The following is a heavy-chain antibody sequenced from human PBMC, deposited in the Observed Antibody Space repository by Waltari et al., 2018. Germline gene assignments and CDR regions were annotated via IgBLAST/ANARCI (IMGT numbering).Heavy chain of an antibody. CDR2: IYPSDSDT. D-gene: IGHD1-26*01. Sequence: EVQLVQSGAEVKKSGESRKISCQGSGYSFNTHWIAWMRQMPGKGLEWMGFIYPSDSDTRYSPSFQGQVNISVDKSTNTAYLQWRSLKASDTAMYYCARRVRGKYNWFDPWGQGTQVTVSS. CDR3: ARRVRGKYNWFDP. V-gene: IGHV5-51*01. CDR1: GYSFNTHW. J-gene: IGHJ5*02.